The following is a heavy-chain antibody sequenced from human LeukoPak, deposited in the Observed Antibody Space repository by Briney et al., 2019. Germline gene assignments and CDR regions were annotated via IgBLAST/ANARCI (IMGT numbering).Heavy chain of an antibody. D-gene: IGHD2-21*02. J-gene: IGHJ4*02. Sequence: GASLRLSCAASGFTFRSYAMSWVRQAPGKGLEWVSAINSDGSTYYPDSVKGRFTMSRDNSKNMVHLQMNSVRAEDTAVYYCAKDVGYCGADCYSGFDYWGQGTLVTVSS. CDR3: AKDVGYCGADCYSGFDY. CDR1: GFTFRSYA. V-gene: IGHV3-23*01. CDR2: INSDGST.